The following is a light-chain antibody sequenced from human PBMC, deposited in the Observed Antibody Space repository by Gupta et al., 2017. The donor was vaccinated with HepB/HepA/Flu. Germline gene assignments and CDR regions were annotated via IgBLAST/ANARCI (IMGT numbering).Light chain of an antibody. CDR3: QQYYNAPIT. Sequence: DILMTHSPASLAVSLGERATINCKSSQSVVYSSNNKNYLAWYQQKPGQHPKLLIYGASTRESGVPDRFSGSGYGTDFTLTISSLQAEDVAVYYCQQYYNAPITFGGGTKVDIK. CDR2: GAS. CDR1: QSVVYSSNNKNY. V-gene: IGKV4-1*01. J-gene: IGKJ4*01.